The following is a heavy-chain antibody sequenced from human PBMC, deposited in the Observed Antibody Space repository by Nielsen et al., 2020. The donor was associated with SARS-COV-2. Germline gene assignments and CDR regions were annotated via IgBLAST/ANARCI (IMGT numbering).Heavy chain of an antibody. CDR1: GFTFDDYA. CDR2: ISWNSGSI. D-gene: IGHD2-8*01. CDR3: AKDLAYCTNGVCYKHFDY. V-gene: IGHV3-9*01. J-gene: IGHJ4*02. Sequence: GGSLRLSCAASGFTFDDYAMHWVRQAPGKGLEWVSGISWNSGSIGYADSVKGRFTISRDNSKNTLYLQMNSLRAEDTAVYYCAKDLAYCTNGVCYKHFDYWGQGTLVTVSS.